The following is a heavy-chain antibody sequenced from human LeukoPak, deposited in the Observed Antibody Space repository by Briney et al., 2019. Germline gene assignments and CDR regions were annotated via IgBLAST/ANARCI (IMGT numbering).Heavy chain of an antibody. CDR3: ARAAYSSTWYSRYFDL. V-gene: IGHV3-13*01. CDR2: IGTAGEI. Sequence: GGSLRLSCAASGFAFSSYDIHWVRQATGKGLEWVSGIGTAGEIYYPGSVKGRFTISRENAKNSLYLQMNSLRAGDTAVYYCARAAYSSTWYSRYFDLWGRGTLVTVSS. J-gene: IGHJ2*01. CDR1: GFAFSSYD. D-gene: IGHD6-13*01.